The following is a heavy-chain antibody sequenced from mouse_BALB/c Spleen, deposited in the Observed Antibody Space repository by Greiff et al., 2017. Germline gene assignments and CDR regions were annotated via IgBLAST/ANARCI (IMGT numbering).Heavy chain of an antibody. CDR3: ARDLYAMDY. J-gene: IGHJ4*01. Sequence: VQLQQSGPELVKPGASVKISCKASGYAFSSSWMNWVKQRPGQGLEWIGRIYPGDGDTNYNGKFKGKATLTADKSSSTAYMQLSSLTSVDSAVYFCARDLYAMDYWGQGTSVTVSS. CDR2: IYPGDGDT. V-gene: IGHV1-82*01. CDR1: GYAFSSSW.